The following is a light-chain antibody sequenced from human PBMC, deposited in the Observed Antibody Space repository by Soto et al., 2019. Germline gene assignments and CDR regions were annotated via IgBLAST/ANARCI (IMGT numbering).Light chain of an antibody. CDR1: ERIGSW. CDR3: QQYNSYS. J-gene: IGKJ4*01. Sequence: DVQMTQSPSTLSASVGDRVTITCRASERIGSWLAWYQLKPGTVPKLLIYKASTSTKGVTSTFSGSGSGTEFNLTINRLQPDDFATYYCQQYNSYSFGGGTKVDIK. CDR2: KAS. V-gene: IGKV1-5*03.